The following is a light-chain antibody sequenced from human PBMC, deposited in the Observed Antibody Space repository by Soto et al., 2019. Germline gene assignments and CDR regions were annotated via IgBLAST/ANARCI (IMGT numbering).Light chain of an antibody. Sequence: DIQMTQSPSSLSASVGDRVTITCQASQDISNYLNWYQQKPGKAPKLLIYDASNLATGVPSRFSGSGSGTDFTFTISSLQPEDIAAYYCQQYDNLLIFTFGPGTKVDFK. CDR3: QQYDNLLIFT. CDR1: QDISNY. V-gene: IGKV1-33*01. J-gene: IGKJ3*01. CDR2: DAS.